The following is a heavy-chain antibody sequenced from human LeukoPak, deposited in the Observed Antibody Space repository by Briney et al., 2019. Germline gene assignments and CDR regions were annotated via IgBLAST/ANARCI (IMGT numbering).Heavy chain of an antibody. J-gene: IGHJ4*02. V-gene: IGHV3-30*04. CDR2: TSYDGSHI. CDR1: GVTLSNYA. CDR3: ARGRDYCSDY. Sequence: GGSLRLSCVASGVTLSNYAMSWARQAPGKGLEWVAVTSYDGSHIYYPDSVKGRFTISRDNPKNTLYLQMNSLGPEDTALYYCARGRDYCSDYWGQGTLVTVSS. D-gene: IGHD2-15*01.